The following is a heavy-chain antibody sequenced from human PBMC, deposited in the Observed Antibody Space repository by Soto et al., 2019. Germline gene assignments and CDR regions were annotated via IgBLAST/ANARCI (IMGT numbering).Heavy chain of an antibody. J-gene: IGHJ6*02. Sequence: SLRPSCEASGFTFSSYGMHWVRQAPGKGLEGVAVIWYDGSNKYYADSVKGRFTISRDNSKNTLYLQMNSLRAEDTAVYYCARGLRYSSSWYSGYYYYGMDVWGQGTTVTVSS. V-gene: IGHV3-33*01. D-gene: IGHD6-13*01. CDR1: GFTFSSYG. CDR2: IWYDGSNK. CDR3: ARGLRYSSSWYSGYYYYGMDV.